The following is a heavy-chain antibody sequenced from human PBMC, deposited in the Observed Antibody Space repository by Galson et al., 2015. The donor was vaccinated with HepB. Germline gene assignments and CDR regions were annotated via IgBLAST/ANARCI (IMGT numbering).Heavy chain of an antibody. Sequence: SLRLSCAASGFTFSTYGMHWVRQAPGKGLEWVAVISYDGSNKLYGDSVEGRFTIFRDNSKNTLYLEMNSLRTEDTAVYYCAKVPGFGDYFDFWGQGTLVTVSS. D-gene: IGHD3-16*01. CDR1: GFTFSTYG. V-gene: IGHV3-30*18. CDR3: AKVPGFGDYFDF. CDR2: ISYDGSNK. J-gene: IGHJ4*02.